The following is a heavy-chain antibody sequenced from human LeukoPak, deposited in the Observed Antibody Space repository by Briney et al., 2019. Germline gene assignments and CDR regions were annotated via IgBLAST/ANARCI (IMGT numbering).Heavy chain of an antibody. J-gene: IGHJ4*02. CDR1: GYSFSNYW. CDR3: ARQYYDVLTGFYIHFDY. D-gene: IGHD3-9*01. Sequence: GESLKISCKVSGYSFSNYWIGWVRQMPGKGLEWMGIIWPGDSDTRYSPSFQGQVTISADKSSSTAFLQWSSLKASDTAIYYCARQYYDVLTGFYIHFDYWGQGTLVTVSS. CDR2: IWPGDSDT. V-gene: IGHV5-51*01.